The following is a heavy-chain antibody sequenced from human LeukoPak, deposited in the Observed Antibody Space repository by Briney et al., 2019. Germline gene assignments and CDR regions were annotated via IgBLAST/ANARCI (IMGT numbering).Heavy chain of an antibody. J-gene: IGHJ4*02. V-gene: IGHV3-7*05. D-gene: IGHD3-10*01. CDR1: GFTFSSYW. Sequence: GGSLRLSCAASGFTFSSYWMSWVRQAPGKGLEWVANIKQDGNEKYYVDSVEGRFTISRDNAKNTLYLQMNSLRAEDTAVYYCASRNYYLDHWGQGALVTVSS. CDR2: IKQDGNEK. CDR3: ASRNYYLDH.